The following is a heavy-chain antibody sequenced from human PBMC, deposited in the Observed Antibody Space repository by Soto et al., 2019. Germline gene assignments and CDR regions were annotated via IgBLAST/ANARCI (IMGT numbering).Heavy chain of an antibody. Sequence: QVQLVESGGGVVQPGRSLRLSCAASGFTFSIYGMHWFRQAPGKGLEWVAVISYDGSNQYYADSVKGRFTISRDNSKNTLYLQMNSLTTNDTAEYYCARSRPASRGSTYYFDYWGQGTLVTVSS. V-gene: IGHV3-33*01. J-gene: IGHJ4*02. D-gene: IGHD3-10*01. CDR2: ISYDGSNQ. CDR3: ARSRPASRGSTYYFDY. CDR1: GFTFSIYG.